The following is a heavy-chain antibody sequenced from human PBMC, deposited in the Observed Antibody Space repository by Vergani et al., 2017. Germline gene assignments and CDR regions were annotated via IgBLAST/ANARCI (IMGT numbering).Heavy chain of an antibody. V-gene: IGHV1-69*06. CDR2: IIPIFGTA. CDR1: GGTFSSYA. Sequence: QVQLVQSGAEVKKPGSSVKVSCKASGGTFSSYAISWVRQAPGQGLEWMGGIIPIFGTANYAQKFQGRVTITADNSTSTAYMELSSLRSEDTAVYYCAGFQKYCSGGSCYPAGFDPWGQGTLVTVSS. D-gene: IGHD2-15*01. J-gene: IGHJ5*02. CDR3: AGFQKYCSGGSCYPAGFDP.